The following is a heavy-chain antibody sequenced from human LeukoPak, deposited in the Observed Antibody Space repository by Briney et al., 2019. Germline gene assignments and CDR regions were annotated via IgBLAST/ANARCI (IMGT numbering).Heavy chain of an antibody. J-gene: IGHJ6*03. V-gene: IGHV3-23*01. D-gene: IGHD1-26*01. Sequence: PGGSLRLSCAMSGVTNSMSWVRQAPGKGLEWVSSISASGGGTRYTGSVKGRFTISRDNSKKTIYLQMNSLRVDDTAKYFCAAWDPNFYYMDVWGKGTTVTVSS. CDR2: ISASGGGT. CDR1: GVTNS. CDR3: AAWDPNFYYMDV.